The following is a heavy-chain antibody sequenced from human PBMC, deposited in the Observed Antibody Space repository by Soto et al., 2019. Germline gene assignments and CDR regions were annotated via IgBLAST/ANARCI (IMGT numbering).Heavy chain of an antibody. CDR2: IKQDGSEK. CDR3: ARDRATPGNYFDY. V-gene: IGHV3-7*01. CDR1: GFTFSSYW. J-gene: IGHJ4*02. D-gene: IGHD1-26*01. Sequence: GGSLRLSCAASGFTFSSYWMSWVRQAPGKGLEWVANIKQDGSEKYYVDSVKGRFTISRDNAKNSLYLQMNSLRAEDTAVYYCARDRATPGNYFDYWGQGTLVTVSS.